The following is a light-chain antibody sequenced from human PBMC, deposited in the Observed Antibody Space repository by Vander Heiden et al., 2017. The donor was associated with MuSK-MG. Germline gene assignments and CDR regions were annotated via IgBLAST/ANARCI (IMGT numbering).Light chain of an antibody. V-gene: IGKV1-9*01. J-gene: IGKJ2*01. CDR3: QQLNSYLYT. Sequence: DIQLTQSPSFLSASVGDRVTITCRASQGISSYLAWYQQKPGKAPKLLIYAASTLQSGVPSSFSGSGSGTELTLTISSLQPEDFATYYCQQLNSYLYTFGQGTKLEIK. CDR1: QGISSY. CDR2: AAS.